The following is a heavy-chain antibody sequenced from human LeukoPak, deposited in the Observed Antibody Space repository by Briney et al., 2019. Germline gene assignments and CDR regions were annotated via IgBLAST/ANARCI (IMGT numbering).Heavy chain of an antibody. D-gene: IGHD6-13*01. CDR2: MYYSGGN. J-gene: IGHJ4*02. Sequence: SETLSLTCTVSGGSISSGDYYWSWIRQPPGKGLEWIGIMYYSGGNYYNPSLKSRVTISVDTSKNQFSLKLSSVTAADTAVYYCARDPRIASAGGDYWGQGTLVTVSS. CDR1: GGSISSGDYY. V-gene: IGHV4-39*07. CDR3: ARDPRIASAGGDY.